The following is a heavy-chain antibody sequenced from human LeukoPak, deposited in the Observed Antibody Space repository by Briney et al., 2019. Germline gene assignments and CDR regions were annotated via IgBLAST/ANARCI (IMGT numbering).Heavy chain of an antibody. D-gene: IGHD4-17*01. J-gene: IGHJ4*02. CDR1: GDSVSINSAA. CDR2: TYYRSKWSN. Sequence: SQTLSLTCAISGDSVSINSAACNSIRQSPSRGLEWLGRTYYRSKWSNNYAVSVKTRITINSDTSKNQFAPQLNSVTPEDTAVYYCARGSNDYRDYSFDYWGQGTLVTVSS. V-gene: IGHV6-1*01. CDR3: ARGSNDYRDYSFDY.